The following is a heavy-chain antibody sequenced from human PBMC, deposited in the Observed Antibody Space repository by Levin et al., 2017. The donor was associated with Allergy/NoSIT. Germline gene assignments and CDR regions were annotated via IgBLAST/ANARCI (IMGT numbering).Heavy chain of an antibody. J-gene: IGHJ5*02. Sequence: ASVKVSCKASGYTFRNYGISWVRQAPGRGLEWLGWISTDTGNRHYAQNLQGRVTMTTDTSTDTAHLELRRLRSDDTAIYYCARLVVGAKGWFAPWGQGTPVTVSS. CDR2: ISTDTGNR. CDR1: GYTFRNYG. D-gene: IGHD2-21*01. V-gene: IGHV1-18*01. CDR3: ARLVVGAKGWFAP.